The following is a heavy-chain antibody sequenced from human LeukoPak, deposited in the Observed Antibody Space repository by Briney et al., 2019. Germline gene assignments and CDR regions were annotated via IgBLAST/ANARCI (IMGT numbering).Heavy chain of an antibody. CDR1: GGTFNSYA. J-gene: IGHJ4*02. CDR3: AADGTD. V-gene: IGHV1-69*05. Sequence: SVKVSCKASGGTFNSYAINWVRQAPGQGLEWMGGIIPRLGTTKYIEKFQGRITITTDESTTTAYMELISLRSEDTAVYYCAADGTDWGQGTLVTVSS. CDR2: IIPRLGTT.